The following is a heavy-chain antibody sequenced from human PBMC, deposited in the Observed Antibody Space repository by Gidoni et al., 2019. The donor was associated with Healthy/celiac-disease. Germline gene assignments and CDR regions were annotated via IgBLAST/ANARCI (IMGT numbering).Heavy chain of an antibody. J-gene: IGHJ4*02. V-gene: IGHV3-15*07. Sequence: EVQLVESGGGLVKPGGSLRLSRAASGFTFSNAWMNWVRQAPGKGLEWVGRIKSKTDGGTTDYAAPVKGRFTISRDDSKNTLYLQMNSLKTEDTAVYYCTTGDSSGWEKLDYWGQGTLVTVSS. CDR3: TTGDSSGWEKLDY. D-gene: IGHD6-19*01. CDR2: IKSKTDGGTT. CDR1: GFTFSNAW.